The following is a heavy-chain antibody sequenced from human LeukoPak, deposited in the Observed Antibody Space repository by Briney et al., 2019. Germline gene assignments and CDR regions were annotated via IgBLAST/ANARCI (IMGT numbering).Heavy chain of an antibody. J-gene: IGHJ3*01. CDR3: AMKAVPRPRLHDCFDF. Sequence: GGSLRLPWATSGFTFSVYAMSWVRQAPGGGLGCVSAISGVASRTSYADSVKGRFTISRDNSKSTLYLQMNSLRADDTAVYYCAMKAVPRPRLHDCFDFWGQGTVVTVSS. V-gene: IGHV3-23*01. CDR2: ISGVASRT. D-gene: IGHD5-24*01. CDR1: GFTFSVYA.